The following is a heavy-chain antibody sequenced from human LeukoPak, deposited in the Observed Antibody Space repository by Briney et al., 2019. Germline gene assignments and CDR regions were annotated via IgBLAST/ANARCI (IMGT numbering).Heavy chain of an antibody. Sequence: SETLSLTCTVSGGSISSGSYYCGWIRQPPGTGLEWIVRIYTSGSTNYNPSLKSRVTTSVYTSKNQFSLKLRSVTAADTAVYYCARVSYYYGSGSYYPTFDYWGQGTLVTVSS. CDR3: ARVSYYYGSGSYYPTFDY. V-gene: IGHV4-61*02. CDR1: GGSISSGSYY. D-gene: IGHD3-10*01. J-gene: IGHJ4*02. CDR2: IYTSGST.